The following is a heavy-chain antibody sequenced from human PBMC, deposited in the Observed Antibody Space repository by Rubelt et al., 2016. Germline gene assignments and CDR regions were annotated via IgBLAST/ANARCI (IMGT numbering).Heavy chain of an antibody. V-gene: IGHV1-69*04. CDR3: ARTHGLVNYYYGMDV. Sequence: QVQLVQSGAEVKKPGSSVKVSCKASGGTFSSYAISWVRQAPGQGLEWMGRIIPILGIANYAQQFQGRVTITADESTSTAYMELSSLRSEDTAVYYCARTHGLVNYYYGMDVWGQGTTVTVSS. D-gene: IGHD5-24*01. CDR1: GGTFSSYA. J-gene: IGHJ6*02. CDR2: IIPILGIA.